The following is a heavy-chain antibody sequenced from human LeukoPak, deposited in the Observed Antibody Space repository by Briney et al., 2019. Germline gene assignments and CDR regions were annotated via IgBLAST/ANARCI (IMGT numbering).Heavy chain of an antibody. D-gene: IGHD3-10*01. Sequence: ASVKVSYKASGYTVTGHYMHWVRQAPGHGLEGMGRINPNSGDTNYAQKYQGRVTMTTDTSISTAYMDLSRLRSDDTAVYYCALGLQGNGAHFVNWGEGTLVTVSS. J-gene: IGHJ4*02. CDR3: ALGLQGNGAHFVN. CDR1: GYTVTGHY. V-gene: IGHV1-2*06. CDR2: INPNSGDT.